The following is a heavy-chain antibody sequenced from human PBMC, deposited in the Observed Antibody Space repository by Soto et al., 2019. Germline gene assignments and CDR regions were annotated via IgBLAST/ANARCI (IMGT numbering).Heavy chain of an antibody. CDR2: IIPIFGTA. D-gene: IGHD3-22*01. V-gene: IGHV1-69*01. Sequence: QVQLVQSGAEVKKPGSSVKVSCKASGGTFSSYAISWVRQAPGQGLEWMGGIIPIFGTANYAQKFKGRVTITADESTSTAYMELSSLRSEDTAVYYCARDPPPYYYDSSPNRFDPWGQGTLVTVSS. J-gene: IGHJ5*02. CDR3: ARDPPPYYYDSSPNRFDP. CDR1: GGTFSSYA.